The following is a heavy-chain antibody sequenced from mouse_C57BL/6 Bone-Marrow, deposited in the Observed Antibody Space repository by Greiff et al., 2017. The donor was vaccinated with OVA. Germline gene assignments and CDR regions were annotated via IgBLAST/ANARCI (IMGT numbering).Heavy chain of an antibody. D-gene: IGHD1-1*01. CDR1: GFTIKNTY. CDR3: ARGNFGSSFYAMDD. Sequence: VQLQQSVAELVRPGASVKLSCTASGFTIKNTYMHWVKQRPEQGLEWIGRIDPANDNTKYAPKFQGKATMTADTSSNTAYLQLSSLSSEDTAVYCCARGNFGSSFYAMDDWGQGTSVTVSS. V-gene: IGHV14-3*01. J-gene: IGHJ4*01. CDR2: IDPANDNT.